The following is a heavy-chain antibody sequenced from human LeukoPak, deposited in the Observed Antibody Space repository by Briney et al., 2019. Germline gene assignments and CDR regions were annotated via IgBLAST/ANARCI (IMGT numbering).Heavy chain of an antibody. D-gene: IGHD5-18*01. CDR3: AREVAIGRAAMEGLLH. CDR1: GYTFTTYA. CDR2: INTNTGNP. J-gene: IGHJ4*02. Sequence: GASVKVSCKASGYTFTTYAMNWVRQAPGQGLEWMGWINTNTGNPAYAQGSTGRFVFSLDTSVSTAYLQISSLKADDTAVYYCAREVAIGRAAMEGLLHWGQGTLVTVSS. V-gene: IGHV7-4-1*02.